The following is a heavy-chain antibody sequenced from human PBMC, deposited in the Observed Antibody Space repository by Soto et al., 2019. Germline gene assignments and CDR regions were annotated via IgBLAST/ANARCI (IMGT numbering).Heavy chain of an antibody. CDR2: IWYDGSIK. CDR1: GFTFSSYG. J-gene: IGHJ4*02. Sequence: QVQLVESGGGVVQPGRSLRLSCAASGFTFSSYGMHWVRQAPGKGLEWVAVIWYDGSIKYYADSVKGRFTIPRDNSKNTLFLQLNRLRAKDTAVYYCARDRQGAPPVIYYFDYWGQGTLVTVS. CDR3: ARDRQGAPPVIYYFDY. D-gene: IGHD3-3*02. V-gene: IGHV3-33*01.